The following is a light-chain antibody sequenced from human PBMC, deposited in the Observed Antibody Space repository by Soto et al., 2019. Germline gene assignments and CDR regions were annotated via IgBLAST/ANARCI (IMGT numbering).Light chain of an antibody. CDR2: EVN. Sequence: QSALTQPASVSGSPGQSITISCTGTSSDVGGYNYVSWYQQHPGKAPKLMIYEVNKRPSGVPDRFSGSKSGNTASLTVSGLQAEDEADYYCSSYAGSNTDVVFGGGTKLTVL. CDR1: SSDVGGYNY. CDR3: SSYAGSNTDVV. V-gene: IGLV2-8*01. J-gene: IGLJ2*01.